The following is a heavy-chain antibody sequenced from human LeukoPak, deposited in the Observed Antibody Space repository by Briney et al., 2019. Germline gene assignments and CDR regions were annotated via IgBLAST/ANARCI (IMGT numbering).Heavy chain of an antibody. CDR3: ARGGSRSGGSYHFDY. Sequence: ASVKVSCKASGYTFTGYYMHWVRHAPGQGLEWMGWINPNSGGTNYAQKFQGGLTMTRDTSISTAYMELSRLRSEDTAVYYCARGGSRSGGSYHFDYWGQGTLVTVSS. V-gene: IGHV1-2*02. D-gene: IGHD2-15*01. CDR2: INPNSGGT. CDR1: GYTFTGYY. J-gene: IGHJ4*02.